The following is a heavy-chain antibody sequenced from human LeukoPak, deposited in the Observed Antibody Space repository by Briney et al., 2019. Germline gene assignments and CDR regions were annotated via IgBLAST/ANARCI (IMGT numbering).Heavy chain of an antibody. J-gene: IGHJ4*02. CDR2: IFPGDSDT. D-gene: IGHD6-6*01. CDR3: ARLESIADPFDY. V-gene: IGHV5-51*01. CDR1: GYSFTSYW. Sequence: GESLKISCKASGYSFTSYWIVWVRQMPGKGLEWMGIIFPGDSDTRYSPSFQGQVTISADKSITTAYLQWSSLKASDTAMYYCARLESIADPFDYWGQGTLVTVSS.